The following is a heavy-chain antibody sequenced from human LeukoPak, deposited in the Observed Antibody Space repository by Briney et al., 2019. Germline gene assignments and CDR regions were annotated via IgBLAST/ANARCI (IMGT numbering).Heavy chain of an antibody. D-gene: IGHD3-3*01. J-gene: IGHJ6*03. V-gene: IGHV5-51*01. CDR2: IYPGDSDT. CDR1: GYSFTSYW. CDR3: ARHYNGDFWSGYGAYYYMDV. Sequence: GESLKISCKGSGYSFTSYWIGWVRQMPGKGLEWMGIIYPGDSDTRYSPSFQGQVTISADKSISTAYLQWSSLKASDTAMYYCARHYNGDFWSGYGAYYYMDVWGKGTTVTVSS.